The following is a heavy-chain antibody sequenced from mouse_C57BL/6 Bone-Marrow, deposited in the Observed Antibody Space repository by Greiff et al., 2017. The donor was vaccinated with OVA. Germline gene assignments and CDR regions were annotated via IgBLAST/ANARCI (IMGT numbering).Heavy chain of an antibody. CDR1: GYTFTSYW. CDR3: ARGLRLDYCDY. V-gene: IGHV1-53*01. Sequence: QVQLQQSGTELVKPGASVTLSCKASGYTFTSYWMHWVKQRPGQGLEWIGNINPSNGGTTYNEKFKSKATLTVDKSSSTAYMQLSSLTSEDSAVYYCARGLRLDYCDYWGQGTTRTVSS. J-gene: IGHJ2*01. D-gene: IGHD3-2*02. CDR2: INPSNGGT.